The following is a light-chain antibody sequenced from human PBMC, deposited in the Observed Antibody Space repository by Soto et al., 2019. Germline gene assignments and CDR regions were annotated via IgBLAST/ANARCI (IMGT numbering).Light chain of an antibody. CDR3: QQSYGALTWT. CDR2: AAS. Sequence: DIQMTQSPSSLSASVGDRVTITCRASQSIGSYLNWYQQKPGKAPKLLMSAASSLHSGVPSRVSGSGSGTDFTLTIKSLQPEDFATYYCQQSYGALTWTFGQGTKVEIK. V-gene: IGKV1-39*01. CDR1: QSIGSY. J-gene: IGKJ1*01.